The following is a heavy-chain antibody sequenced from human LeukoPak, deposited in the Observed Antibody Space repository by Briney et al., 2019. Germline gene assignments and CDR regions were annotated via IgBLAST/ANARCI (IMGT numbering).Heavy chain of an antibody. CDR2: INPSGGST. J-gene: IGHJ6*03. D-gene: IGHD1-26*01. CDR3: ARTVGATWGYYYYYYMDV. CDR1: GYTFTSYY. Sequence: GASVKVSCKASGYTFTSYYMHWVRQAPGQGLEWMGIINPSGGSTSYAQKFQGRVTMTRDTSTSTVYMELSSLRSEDTAVYYCARTVGATWGYYYYYYMDVWGKGTTVTVSS. V-gene: IGHV1-46*01.